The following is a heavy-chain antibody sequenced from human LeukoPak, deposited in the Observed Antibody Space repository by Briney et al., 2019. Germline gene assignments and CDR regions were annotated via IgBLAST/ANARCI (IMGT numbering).Heavy chain of an antibody. CDR3: ARDRGRSSWYEP. CDR1: GYTFTGYY. J-gene: IGHJ5*02. Sequence: ASVKVSCKASGYTFTGYYMHWVRQAPGQGLEWMGWINPNSGGTNYAQKFQGRVTVTRGTSISTAYMELSRLRSDDTAVYYCARDRGRSSWYEPWGQGTLVTVSS. V-gene: IGHV1-2*02. CDR2: INPNSGGT. D-gene: IGHD6-13*01.